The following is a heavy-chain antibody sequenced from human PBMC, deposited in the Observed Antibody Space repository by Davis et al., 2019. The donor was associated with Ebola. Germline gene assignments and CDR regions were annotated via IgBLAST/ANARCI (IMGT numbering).Heavy chain of an antibody. V-gene: IGHV4-4*02. CDR2: IYHSGSG. D-gene: IGHD6-13*01. J-gene: IGHJ3*01. Sequence: SETLSLTCAVSGGSISSSNWWSWVRQSSGKGLEWIGEIYHSGSGNYNPSLKSRVTISVDTSKNQFSLKLNSVTAADTAVYYCAREGQQLLPFDAFNVWGQGTMVTVSA. CDR3: AREGQQLLPFDAFNV. CDR1: GGSISSSNW.